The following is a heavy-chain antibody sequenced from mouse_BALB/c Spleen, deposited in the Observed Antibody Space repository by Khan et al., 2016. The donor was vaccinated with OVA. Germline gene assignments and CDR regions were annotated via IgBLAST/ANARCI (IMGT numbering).Heavy chain of an antibody. J-gene: IGHJ3*01. CDR2: ILPGSGRN. Sequence: QVQLKQSGAELMKPGASVKISCKATGYTFSSYWIEWVKQRPGHGLEWIGEILPGSGRNNYNEKFKGKATFTADTSSNTAYMQLSNLTSDDSAVYYCARGNYYGSSYWFGYWGQGTLVTVSA. CDR1: GYTFSSYW. CDR3: ARGNYYGSSYWFGY. V-gene: IGHV1-9*01. D-gene: IGHD1-1*01.